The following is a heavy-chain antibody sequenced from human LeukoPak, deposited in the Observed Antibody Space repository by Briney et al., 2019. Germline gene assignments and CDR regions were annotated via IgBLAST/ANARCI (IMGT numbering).Heavy chain of an antibody. D-gene: IGHD4-11*01. CDR2: IYYSGST. Sequence: SETLSLTCTVSGGSISSGDYYWSWIRQPPGKGLEWIGYIYYSGSTYYNPSLKSRVTISVDTSKNQFSLKLSSVTAADTAVYYCARDGSNWSNDYYHGVDVWGQGTTVTVSS. CDR1: GGSISSGDYY. CDR3: ARDGSNWSNDYYHGVDV. V-gene: IGHV4-30-4*02. J-gene: IGHJ6*02.